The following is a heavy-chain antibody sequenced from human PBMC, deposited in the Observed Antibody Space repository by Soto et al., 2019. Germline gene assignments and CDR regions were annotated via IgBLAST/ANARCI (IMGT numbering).Heavy chain of an antibody. D-gene: IGHD2-21*02. CDR3: ARGYCGGDCYPFDY. V-gene: IGHV1-2*02. J-gene: IGHJ4*02. CDR2: INPNSGGT. CDR1: GYTFTGYY. Sequence: ASVKVSCKASGYTFTGYYMHWVRQAPGQGLEWMGWINPNSGGTNYAQKFQGRVTMTGDTSISTAYMELSRLRSDDTAVYYCARGYCGGDCYPFDYWGQGTLVTVSS.